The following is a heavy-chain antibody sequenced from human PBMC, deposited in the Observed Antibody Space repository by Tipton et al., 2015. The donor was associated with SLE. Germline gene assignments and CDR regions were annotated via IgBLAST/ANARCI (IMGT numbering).Heavy chain of an antibody. V-gene: IGHV4-39*07. D-gene: IGHD3-3*01. CDR3: ARLTDFWSGYYYFDY. CDR2: IYYSGST. Sequence: TLSLTCTVSGGSISSSSYYWGWIRQPPGKGLEWIGSIYYSGSTYYNPSLKSRVTISVDKSKNQFSLKLSSVTAADTAVYYCARLTDFWSGYYYFDYWGQGTLVTVSS. J-gene: IGHJ4*02. CDR1: GGSISSSSYY.